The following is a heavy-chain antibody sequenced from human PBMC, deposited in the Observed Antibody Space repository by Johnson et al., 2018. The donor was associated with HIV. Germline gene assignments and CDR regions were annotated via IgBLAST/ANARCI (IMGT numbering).Heavy chain of an antibody. CDR1: GFKFSDYY. J-gene: IGHJ3*02. D-gene: IGHD1-26*01. V-gene: IGHV3-30*02. Sequence: QVRLVESGGGLVKPGGSLRLSCAASGFKFSDYYMSWIRQAPGKGLEWVAFIRYDGSNKYYADSVKGRLTISRDNSKNTLYLQMNSLRAEDTAVYYCAKDLFTEREDDAFDIWGQGTMVTVSS. CDR3: AKDLFTEREDDAFDI. CDR2: IRYDGSNK.